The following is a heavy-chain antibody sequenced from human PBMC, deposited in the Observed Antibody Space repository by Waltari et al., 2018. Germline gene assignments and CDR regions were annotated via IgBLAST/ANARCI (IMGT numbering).Heavy chain of an antibody. CDR1: GGSISSYY. CDR2: IYTSGST. CDR3: ARVGYYDFWSGTHYYYYYMDV. D-gene: IGHD3-3*01. J-gene: IGHJ6*03. V-gene: IGHV4-4*09. Sequence: QVQLQESGPGLVKPSETLSLTCTVSGGSISSYYWSWIRQPPGKGLEWIGYIYTSGSTNSTPSLKSRVTISVDTSKNQFSLKLSSVTAADTAVYYCARVGYYDFWSGTHYYYYYMDVWGKGTTVTVSS.